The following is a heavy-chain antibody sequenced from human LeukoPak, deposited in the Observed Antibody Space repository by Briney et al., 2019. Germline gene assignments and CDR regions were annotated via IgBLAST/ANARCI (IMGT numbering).Heavy chain of an antibody. CDR2: IKSKTDGGTI. V-gene: IGHV3-15*01. J-gene: IGHJ4*02. Sequence: KTGGSLRLSCAASGFTFSNAWMTWVRQAPGKGLEWVGRIKSKTDGGTIDYAAPVKGRFTISRDDSKNTLYLQMNSLKTEDAAVYYCFTYILFGWRHYWGQGTLVTVSS. CDR3: FTYILFGWRHY. D-gene: IGHD2-8*02. CDR1: GFTFSNAW.